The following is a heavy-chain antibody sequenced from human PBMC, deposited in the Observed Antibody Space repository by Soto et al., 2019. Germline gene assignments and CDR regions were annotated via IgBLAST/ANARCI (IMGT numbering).Heavy chain of an antibody. J-gene: IGHJ5*02. D-gene: IGHD5-12*01. CDR1: GYSFTSYW. CDR3: ARRAYSGYDQGLNWFDP. CDR2: IYPGDSDT. Sequence: PGESLKISCKGSGYSFTSYWIGWVRQMPGKGLEWMGIIYPGDSDTRYSPSFQGQVTISADKSISTAYLQWSSLKASDTAMYYCARRAYSGYDQGLNWFDPWGQGTLVTVSS. V-gene: IGHV5-51*01.